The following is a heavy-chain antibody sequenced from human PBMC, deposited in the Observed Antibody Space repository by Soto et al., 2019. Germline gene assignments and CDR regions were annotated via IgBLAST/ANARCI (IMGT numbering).Heavy chain of an antibody. Sequence: GASVKVSCKASGGTFSSYAISWVRQARGQGLEWMGGIIAIFGTANYAQKFQGRVTITADESTSTAYMELSSLRSEDTAVYYCARDRNTISGVVIPENWFDPWGQGTLVTVSS. CDR2: IIAIFGTA. J-gene: IGHJ5*02. D-gene: IGHD3-3*01. V-gene: IGHV1-69*13. CDR3: ARDRNTISGVVIPENWFDP. CDR1: GGTFSSYA.